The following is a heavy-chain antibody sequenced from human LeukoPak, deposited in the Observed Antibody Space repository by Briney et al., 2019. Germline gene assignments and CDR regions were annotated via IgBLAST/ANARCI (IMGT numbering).Heavy chain of an antibody. CDR2: ISYDGSNK. CDR3: AKYTGYSSGWYDY. J-gene: IGHJ4*02. CDR1: GFTFSSYG. V-gene: IGHV3-30*18. D-gene: IGHD6-13*01. Sequence: GGSLRLSCAASGFTFSSYGMHWVRQAPGKGLEWVAVISYDGSNKYYADSVKGRFTISRDNSKNTLCLQMNSLRAEDTAVYYCAKYTGYSSGWYDYWGQGTLVTVSS.